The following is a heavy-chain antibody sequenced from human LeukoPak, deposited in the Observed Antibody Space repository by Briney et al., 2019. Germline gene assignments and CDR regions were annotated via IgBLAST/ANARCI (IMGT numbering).Heavy chain of an antibody. J-gene: IGHJ4*01. D-gene: IGHD6-19*01. Sequence: PSETLSLTRTVSGGSISSYYWSWIRQPPGKGLEWIGYIYYSGSTNYNPSLKSRVTISVDTSKNQFSLKLSSVTAADTAVYYCARGVAGQIDYWGQGTLVTVSS. CDR1: GGSISSYY. V-gene: IGHV4-59*12. CDR3: ARGVAGQIDY. CDR2: IYYSGST.